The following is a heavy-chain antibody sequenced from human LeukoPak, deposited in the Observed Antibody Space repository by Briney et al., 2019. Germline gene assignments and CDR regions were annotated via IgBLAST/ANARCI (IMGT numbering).Heavy chain of an antibody. J-gene: IGHJ6*02. D-gene: IGHD3-10*01. CDR1: GFTFSSYA. V-gene: IGHV3-23*01. CDR3: AIRPRITMVRGVLDV. CDR2: ISGSGGST. Sequence: GGSLRLSCAASGFTFSSYAMSWVRQAPGKGLEWVSAISGSGGSTYYADSVKGRFTISRDNSKNTLYLQMNSLRAEDTAVYYCAIRPRITMVRGVLDVWGQGTTVTVSS.